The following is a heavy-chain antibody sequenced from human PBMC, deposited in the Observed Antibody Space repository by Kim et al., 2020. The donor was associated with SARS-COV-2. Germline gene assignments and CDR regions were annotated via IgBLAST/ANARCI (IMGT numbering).Heavy chain of an antibody. V-gene: IGHV3-7*03. CDR1: GITLSPYW. Sequence: GGSLRLSCAASGITLSPYWMSWVRQAPGKGLEWVANITPDGSQENYVDSVKGRFSISRDNAKNSLYLRMNSLGAEDTAVYYCARAGSCSGSWCYFDYWGQGALVTVSS. J-gene: IGHJ4*02. CDR3: ARAGSCSGSWCYFDY. CDR2: ITPDGSQE. D-gene: IGHD6-13*01.